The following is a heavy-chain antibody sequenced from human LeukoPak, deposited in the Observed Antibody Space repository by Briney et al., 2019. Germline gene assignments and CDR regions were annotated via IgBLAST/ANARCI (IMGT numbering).Heavy chain of an antibody. CDR1: GFDLGHYE. CDR2: ISSRSDTI. J-gene: IGHJ4*02. D-gene: IGHD1-1*01. V-gene: IGHV3-48*03. CDR3: VRETTSGY. Sequence: GGSLRLSCAASGFDLGHYEVNWVRQAPGKGLEWISYISSRSDTIYYADSVKGRFTISRDNAKNSLYLQMNRLRAEDTAVYYCVRETTSGYWGQGTLVTVSS.